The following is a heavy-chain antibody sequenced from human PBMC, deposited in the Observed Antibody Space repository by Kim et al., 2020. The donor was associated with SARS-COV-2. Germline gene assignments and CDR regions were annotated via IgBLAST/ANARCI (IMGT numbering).Heavy chain of an antibody. Sequence: GGSLRLSCAASGFTFSNYAMGWVRQAPGKGLEWVSTVSCSGGGTYYANSVKGRFTISRDNSKNTLYLQMDSLRAEDTAVYYCAKGKAYGVDVWGQGTTVTVSS. V-gene: IGHV3-23*01. CDR2: VSCSGGGT. D-gene: IGHD3-10*01. CDR1: GFTFSNYA. CDR3: AKGKAYGVDV. J-gene: IGHJ6*02.